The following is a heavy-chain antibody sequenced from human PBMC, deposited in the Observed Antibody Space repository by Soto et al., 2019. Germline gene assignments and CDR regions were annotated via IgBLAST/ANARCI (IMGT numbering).Heavy chain of an antibody. Sequence: GGSLRLSCAASGFTLSTYDMHWFRQATGKGLEWVAALSYAGDTYYPGSVKGRFTVSRESAKNSLYLQMNSLTAGDTAVYYCAKGPPPASGYYYMDVWGKGTTVTVPS. V-gene: IGHV3-13*01. D-gene: IGHD3-10*01. CDR1: GFTLSTYD. CDR2: LSYAGDT. CDR3: AKGPPPASGYYYMDV. J-gene: IGHJ6*03.